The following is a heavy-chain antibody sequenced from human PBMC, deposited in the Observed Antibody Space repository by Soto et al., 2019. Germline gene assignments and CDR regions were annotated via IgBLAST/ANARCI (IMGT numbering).Heavy chain of an antibody. Sequence: SVKVSCKASGGTFSSYATSWVRQAPGQGLEWMGGIIPIFGTANYAQKFQGRVTITADESTSTAYMELSSLRSEDTAVYYCASHTRYYDFWSGYYTGPPDYWGQGTLVTVSS. V-gene: IGHV1-69*13. J-gene: IGHJ4*02. D-gene: IGHD3-3*01. CDR1: GGTFSSYA. CDR3: ASHTRYYDFWSGYYTGPPDY. CDR2: IIPIFGTA.